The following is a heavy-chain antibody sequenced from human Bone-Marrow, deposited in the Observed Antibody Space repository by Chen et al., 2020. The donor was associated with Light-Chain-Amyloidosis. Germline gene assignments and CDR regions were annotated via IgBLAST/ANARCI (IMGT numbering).Heavy chain of an antibody. V-gene: IGHV4-39*07. CDR2: FYYTGIT. Sequence: QLQLQESGPRVVKPSETLSLTCAVSGGSISGTSYDWVWIRQPPGKGLEWIGTFYYTGITYYNPSLKSRVTISVDMSKNQFSLILSSVTAADTAVYHCAREIRLATPAAVTPDYWGQGTLVTVSS. CDR1: GGSISGTSYD. J-gene: IGHJ4*02. CDR3: AREIRLATPAAVTPDY. D-gene: IGHD6-13*01.